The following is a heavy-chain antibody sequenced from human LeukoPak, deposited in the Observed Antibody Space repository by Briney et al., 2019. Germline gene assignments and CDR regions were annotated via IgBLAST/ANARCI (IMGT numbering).Heavy chain of an antibody. CDR2: ISYDGSHK. J-gene: IGHJ3*02. V-gene: IGHV3-30*18. Sequence: GRSRRLSCAPSGFTFSSYGMHWVRQAPGKGLGWEAVISYDGSHKNYADSVTGRFHISRDNSKNTLYLQMNSLRAEDTAVYYCAKVLTRGYGYGRGFGGGLDAFDIWGQGTMVTVSS. D-gene: IGHD5-18*01. CDR1: GFTFSSYG. CDR3: AKVLTRGYGYGRGFGGGLDAFDI.